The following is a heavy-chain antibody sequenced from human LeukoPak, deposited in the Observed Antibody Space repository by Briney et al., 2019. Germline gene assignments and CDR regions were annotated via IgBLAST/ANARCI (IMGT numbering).Heavy chain of an antibody. J-gene: IGHJ4*02. CDR3: ARVSIGWYHFDY. D-gene: IGHD6-19*01. CDR1: GFTFITYW. V-gene: IGHV3-74*01. Sequence: GGSLRLSCAASGFTFITYWMHWVRQAPGKGLVWVSRINPDGSTTSYADSVKGRFTVSRDNAKNTLYLQMNSLRAEDTAVYYCARVSIGWYHFDYWGQGTLVTVSS. CDR2: INPDGSTT.